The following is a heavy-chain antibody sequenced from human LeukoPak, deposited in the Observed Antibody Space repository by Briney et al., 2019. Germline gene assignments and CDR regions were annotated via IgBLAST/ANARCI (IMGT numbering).Heavy chain of an antibody. CDR1: GFTFSSYE. D-gene: IGHD1-14*01. Sequence: PGGSLRLSCAASGFTFSSYEMNWVRQAPGKGLEWLGYILSSGSTNYNPSVKSRVTISVDTSKSQFSLKLSSVTAADTAVYYCARTNQISETAFDIWGQGTMVIVTS. CDR3: ARTNQISETAFDI. J-gene: IGHJ3*02. V-gene: IGHV4-59*01. CDR2: ILSSGST.